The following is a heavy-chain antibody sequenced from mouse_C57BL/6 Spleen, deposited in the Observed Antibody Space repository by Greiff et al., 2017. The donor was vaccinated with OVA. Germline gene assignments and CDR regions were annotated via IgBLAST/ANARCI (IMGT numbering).Heavy chain of an antibody. CDR3: ARGTTVAYFDY. J-gene: IGHJ2*01. D-gene: IGHD1-1*01. CDR2: ISYDGSN. Sequence: ESGPGLVKPSQSLSLTCSVTGYSITSGYYWNWIRQFPGNKLEWMGYISYDGSNNYNPSLKNRISITRDTSKNQFFLKLNSVTTEDTATYYCARGTTVAYFDYWGQGTTLTVSS. V-gene: IGHV3-6*01. CDR1: GYSITSGYY.